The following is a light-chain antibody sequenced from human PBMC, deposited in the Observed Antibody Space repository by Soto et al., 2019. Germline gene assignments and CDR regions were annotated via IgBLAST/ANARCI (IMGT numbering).Light chain of an antibody. CDR3: QQRHMWSIT. V-gene: IGKV3-11*01. CDR2: DAY. J-gene: IGKJ5*01. CDR1: QSFRGL. Sequence: EVVLTQSPVTLSLSPGEMATLSCRASQSFRGLLAWYQQKPGQAPRLLIYDAYNRATGIPPRFSGSGSGTDFTLTISSLEPEDSAVYYCQQRHMWSITFGQGTRLEI.